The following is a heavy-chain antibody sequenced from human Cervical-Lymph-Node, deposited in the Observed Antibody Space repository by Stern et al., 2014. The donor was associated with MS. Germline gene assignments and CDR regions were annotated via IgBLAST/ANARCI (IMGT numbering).Heavy chain of an antibody. J-gene: IGHJ3*01. Sequence: QVQLVESGAEVKKPGASVKVSCKASGYTFTNYDINWLRQAPGQGLEWMAWMNPNSGRSNSAQKFRGRVTMTRDTSMSSAYLELSSLRSEDTAVYYCARGEIGTTGTTKAFDFWGQGTLVTVSS. CDR3: ARGEIGTTGTTKAFDF. D-gene: IGHD1-1*01. CDR2: MNPNSGRS. V-gene: IGHV1-8*01. CDR1: GYTFTNYD.